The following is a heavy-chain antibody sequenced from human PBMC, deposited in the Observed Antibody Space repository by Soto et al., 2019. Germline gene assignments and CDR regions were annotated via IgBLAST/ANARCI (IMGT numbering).Heavy chain of an antibody. CDR3: ARDSSSWSSLYYYYYGMDV. V-gene: IGHV1-2*04. CDR2: INPNSGGT. J-gene: IGHJ6*02. CDR1: GYTFTGYY. Sequence: ASVKVSCKASGYTFTGYYMHWVRQAPGQGLEWMGWINPNSGGTNYAQKFQGWVTMTRDTSISTAYMELSRLRSDDTAVYYCARDSSSWSSLYYYYYGMDVWGQGTTVTVSS. D-gene: IGHD6-13*01.